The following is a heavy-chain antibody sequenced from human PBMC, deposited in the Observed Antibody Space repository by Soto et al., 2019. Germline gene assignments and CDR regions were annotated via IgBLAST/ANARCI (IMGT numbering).Heavy chain of an antibody. Sequence: QVQLVESGGGVAQPGRSLRLSWAASGFTFSGLGMHWVRQAPGKGLEWVAVIRYDGSNIYYADAVKGRFTISRDNSKDTLYLQMNSLRADDTAVYYCARDGVGHTTFFGYFDYWGQGTLVTVSS. CDR2: IRYDGSNI. D-gene: IGHD1-26*01. CDR1: GFTFSGLG. J-gene: IGHJ4*02. CDR3: ARDGVGHTTFFGYFDY. V-gene: IGHV3-33*01.